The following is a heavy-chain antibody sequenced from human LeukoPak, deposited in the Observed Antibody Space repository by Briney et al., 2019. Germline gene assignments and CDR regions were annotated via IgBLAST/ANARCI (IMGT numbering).Heavy chain of an antibody. CDR3: TTDLFGLGSGSCTFDP. D-gene: IGHD3-10*01. J-gene: IGHJ5*02. V-gene: IGHV3-15*01. CDR1: GFTFSNAW. CDR2: IKSKTDGGTT. Sequence: GGSLRLSCAASGFTFSNAWMSWVRQAPGKGLEWVGRIKSKTDGGTTVYAAPVKGRFTISRDDSKNTLYLQMNSLKTEDTAVYYCTTDLFGLGSGSCTFDPWGQGTLVTVSS.